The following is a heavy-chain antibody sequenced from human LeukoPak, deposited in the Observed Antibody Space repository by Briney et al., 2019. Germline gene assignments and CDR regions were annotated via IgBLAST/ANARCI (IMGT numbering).Heavy chain of an antibody. D-gene: IGHD2/OR15-2a*01. Sequence: GGSLRLSCEASGFTSFDFPMNWVRQAPGKGLEWVSHIRTDGTITYADSVKGRFTISRDDAKTTVYLQMNSLRDEDTAIYYCARDNIWAFNIWGQGTMVTVAS. CDR2: IRTDGTI. CDR3: ARDNIWAFNI. J-gene: IGHJ3*02. CDR1: GFTSFDFP. V-gene: IGHV3-69-1*01.